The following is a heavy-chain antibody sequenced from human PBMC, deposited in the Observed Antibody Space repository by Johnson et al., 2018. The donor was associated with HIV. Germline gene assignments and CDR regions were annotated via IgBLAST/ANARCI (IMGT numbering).Heavy chain of an antibody. D-gene: IGHD5-18*01. Sequence: QVQLVESGGGVVQPGRSLRLSCAASGFTFSSYAMHWVRQAPGKGLEWVAVISYDGSNKYYADSVKGRFTISRDNAKNSLYLQMNSLRAEDTAVYYCARDDSPSGAFDIWGQGTMVTVSS. CDR1: GFTFSSYA. CDR2: ISYDGSNK. V-gene: IGHV3-30*04. J-gene: IGHJ3*02. CDR3: ARDDSPSGAFDI.